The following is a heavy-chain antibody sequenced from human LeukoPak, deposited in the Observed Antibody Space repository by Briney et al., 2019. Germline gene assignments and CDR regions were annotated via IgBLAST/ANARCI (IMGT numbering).Heavy chain of an antibody. CDR2: IIPILGIA. Sequence: ASVKVSCKASGGTFSSYAISWVRQAPGQGLEWMGRIIPILGIANYAQKFQGRVTITADKSTSTAYMELSSLRSEDTAVYYCARATNYGSGTPGRFDYWGQGTLVTVSS. CDR1: GGTFSSYA. CDR3: ARATNYGSGTPGRFDY. J-gene: IGHJ4*02. V-gene: IGHV1-69*04. D-gene: IGHD3-10*01.